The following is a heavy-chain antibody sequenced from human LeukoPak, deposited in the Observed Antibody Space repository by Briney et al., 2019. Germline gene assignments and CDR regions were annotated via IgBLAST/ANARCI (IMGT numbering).Heavy chain of an antibody. D-gene: IGHD1-26*01. CDR1: GYTFTSYY. V-gene: IGHV1-46*01. Sequence: GASVKVSCKASGYTFTSYYMHWVRQAPGQGLEWMGIINPSGGSTRYAQKFQGRVTMTRDMSTSTVYMELSSLRSEDTAVYYCARVRGGSCFDYWGQGTLVTVSS. CDR3: ARVRGGSCFDY. CDR2: INPSGGST. J-gene: IGHJ4*02.